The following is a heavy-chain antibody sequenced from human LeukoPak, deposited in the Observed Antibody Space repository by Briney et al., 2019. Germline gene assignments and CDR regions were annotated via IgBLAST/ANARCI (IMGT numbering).Heavy chain of an antibody. CDR1: GFTFSSRDW. CDR2: IKQDGSEK. CDR3: ARGVRYYDFWSGYYAWFDP. Sequence: GGSLRLSCVASGFTFSSRDWMTWVRQAPGKGLEWVANIKQDGSEKNYVDSVKGRFTISRDNAKNSLYLQMNSLRAEDTAVYYCARGVRYYDFWSGYYAWFDPWGQGTLVTVSS. V-gene: IGHV3-7*01. D-gene: IGHD3-3*01. J-gene: IGHJ5*02.